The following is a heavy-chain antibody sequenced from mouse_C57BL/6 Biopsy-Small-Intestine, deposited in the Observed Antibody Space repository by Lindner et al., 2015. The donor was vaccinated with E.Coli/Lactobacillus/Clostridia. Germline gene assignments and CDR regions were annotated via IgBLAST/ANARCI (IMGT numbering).Heavy chain of an antibody. J-gene: IGHJ2*01. V-gene: IGHV1-9*01. D-gene: IGHD6-1*01. CDR1: GYTFTGYW. CDR2: ILPGSGST. Sequence: VQLQESGAELMKPGASVKLSCKATGYTFTGYWIEWVKQRPGHGLEWIGEILPGSGSTNYNGKFKGKATLTADKSSSTAYMQLSSLTSEDSAVYFCARSPRSSYYFDYWSQGTTLTVSS. CDR3: ARSPRSSYYFDY.